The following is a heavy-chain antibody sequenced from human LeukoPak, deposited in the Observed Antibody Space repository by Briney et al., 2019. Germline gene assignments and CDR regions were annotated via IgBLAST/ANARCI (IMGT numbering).Heavy chain of an antibody. J-gene: IGHJ5*02. D-gene: IGHD1-1*01. Sequence: GASVKVSCKASGVTFSSYAISWVRQAPGQGLEWMGGIIPIFGTANYAQKFQGRVTITADESTSTAYMELSSLRSEDTAVYYCARGQLERLWWFDPWGQGTLVTVSS. CDR2: IIPIFGTA. V-gene: IGHV1-69*13. CDR3: ARGQLERLWWFDP. CDR1: GVTFSSYA.